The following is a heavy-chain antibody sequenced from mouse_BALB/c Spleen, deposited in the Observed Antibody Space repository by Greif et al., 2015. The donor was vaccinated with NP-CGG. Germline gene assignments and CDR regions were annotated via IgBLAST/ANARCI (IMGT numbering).Heavy chain of an antibody. J-gene: IGHJ3*01. CDR1: GFTFSSYA. Sequence: EVQGVESGGGLVKPGGSLKLSCAASGFTFSSYAMSWVRQTPEKRLEWVVSISSGGSTYYPDSVKGRFTVSRDNARNILYLQMSSLRSEDTAMYYCARGGGLGQGFAYWGQGTLVTVSA. CDR2: ISSGGST. D-gene: IGHD4-1*01. V-gene: IGHV5-6-5*01. CDR3: ARGGGLGQGFAY.